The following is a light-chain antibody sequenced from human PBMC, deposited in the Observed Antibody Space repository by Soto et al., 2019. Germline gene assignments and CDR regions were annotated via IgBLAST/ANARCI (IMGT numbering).Light chain of an antibody. CDR3: CSYANSGSFV. Sequence: QSALTQPPSASGSPGQSVTISCTGASSDVGIYNYVSWYQQHPGIAPKLIIYEGSRRPSGISHRFSGSRSGNTASLTISGLRAEDEADYYCCSYANSGSFVFGPGTKVTVL. J-gene: IGLJ1*01. CDR2: EGS. V-gene: IGLV2-23*01. CDR1: SSDVGIYNY.